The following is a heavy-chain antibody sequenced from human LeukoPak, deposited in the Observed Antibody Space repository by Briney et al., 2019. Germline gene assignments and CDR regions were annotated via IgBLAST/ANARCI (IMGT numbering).Heavy chain of an antibody. CDR3: ARDPYCGGDCARSLDY. V-gene: IGHV3-7*01. J-gene: IGHJ4*02. D-gene: IGHD2-21*02. CDR1: GFTFSNYW. CDR2: IQQNGGEK. Sequence: PGGSLRLSCAASGFTFSNYWMTWVRQAPGKGLEWVANIQQNGGEKNYVDSVKGRFTISRDNAKNSLYLQMNNLRAEDTAVYYCARDPYCGGDCARSLDYWGQGTLVTVSS.